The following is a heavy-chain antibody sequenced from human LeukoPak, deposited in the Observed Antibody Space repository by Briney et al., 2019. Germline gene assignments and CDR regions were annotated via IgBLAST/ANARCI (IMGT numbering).Heavy chain of an antibody. CDR2: ISSSSSYV. Sequence: TGGSLRLSCAASGFTFRSYSMNWVRQAPGKGLEWVSSISSSSSYVYYADSVKGRFTISRDDAKNSLYLQMNSLRAEDTAVYYCVCDRLGFDYWGQGTLVTVSS. J-gene: IGHJ4*02. D-gene: IGHD2-8*01. CDR1: GFTFRSYS. CDR3: VCDRLGFDY. V-gene: IGHV3-21*01.